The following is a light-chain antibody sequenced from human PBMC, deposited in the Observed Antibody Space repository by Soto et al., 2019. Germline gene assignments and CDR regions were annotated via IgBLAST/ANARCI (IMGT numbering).Light chain of an antibody. CDR1: SSDVGAYTY. J-gene: IGLJ2*01. Sequence: QSALTQPASVSGSPGQSITISCTGTSSDVGAYTYVSWYQQHPGKAPKLMIFEVSDRPSGVSNRFSGSKSGNTASLTISGLQAEDGADYYCSSYTTSNTLVVGGGTKLTVL. CDR3: SSYTTSNTLV. V-gene: IGLV2-14*01. CDR2: EVS.